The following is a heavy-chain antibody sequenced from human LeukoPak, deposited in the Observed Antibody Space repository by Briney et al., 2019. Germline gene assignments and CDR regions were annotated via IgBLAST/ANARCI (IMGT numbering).Heavy chain of an antibody. CDR2: IHYSGSS. CDR3: VLAPNSNWFDF. J-gene: IGHJ6*02. D-gene: IGHD3-9*01. Sequence: SETLSLTCTVSGDSTSNFYWNWIRQSPGKGLEWIGNIHYSGSSVYNPSLKSRGTISIDTSRRQFFLKLNSVTAADTAVYFCVLAPNSNWFDFWGQGTTVTVSS. CDR1: GDSTSNFY. V-gene: IGHV4-59*03.